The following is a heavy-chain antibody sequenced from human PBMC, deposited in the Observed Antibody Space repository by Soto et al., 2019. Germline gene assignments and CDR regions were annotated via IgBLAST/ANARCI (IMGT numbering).Heavy chain of an antibody. Sequence: GSLRLSCAASGFTFSNFAMIWVRQAPGKGLEWVSGISASGGGTHYADSVKGRFTISRDNSKNTLTLQMNSVRAEDTAVYYCAKLAYSSTDYWGQGTLVTVSS. CDR1: GFTFSNFA. D-gene: IGHD6-13*01. CDR3: AKLAYSSTDY. J-gene: IGHJ4*02. CDR2: ISASGGGT. V-gene: IGHV3-23*01.